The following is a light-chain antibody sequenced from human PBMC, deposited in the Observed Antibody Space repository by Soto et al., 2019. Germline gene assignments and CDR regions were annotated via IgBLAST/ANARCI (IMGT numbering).Light chain of an antibody. V-gene: IGKV3-15*01. CDR2: GAS. CDR1: QSVTTN. Sequence: IVMTQSPATLSVSQGRRATLSRRANQSVTTNLAWYHQKPGQAPRLLLYGASTRATGIPARFSGSGSGTEFTLTISSLQSEDFAIYYCQHYNNWPPWTFGQGTKVDIK. CDR3: QHYNNWPPWT. J-gene: IGKJ1*01.